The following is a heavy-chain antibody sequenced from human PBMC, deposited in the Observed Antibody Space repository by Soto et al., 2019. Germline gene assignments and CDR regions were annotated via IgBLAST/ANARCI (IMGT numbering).Heavy chain of an antibody. Sequence: PGESLKISCRGSEYSFTSYWIGWVRQMPGRGLEWMGIIHPRDSDTRYSPSFQGQVTISADMSISTAYLLWNSLKASDTAMYYCARLDYGSGSHLYYFDYWGQGTPVTAAS. J-gene: IGHJ4*02. CDR2: IHPRDSDT. V-gene: IGHV5-51*01. CDR1: EYSFTSYW. D-gene: IGHD3-10*01. CDR3: ARLDYGSGSHLYYFDY.